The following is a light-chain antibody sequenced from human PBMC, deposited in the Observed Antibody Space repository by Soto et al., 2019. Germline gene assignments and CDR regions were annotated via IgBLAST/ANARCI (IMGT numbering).Light chain of an antibody. J-gene: IGKJ2*01. CDR2: GAS. Sequence: EIVLTQSPGTLSLSPGERATLSCRASQSVNSDYLGWFQQKPGQAPRLLIYGASTRATGIPDRFSGSGSGTDFPLTISRLEPEDFAVYYCQQRSNWPPVYTFGQGTKLEIK. CDR1: QSVNSDY. V-gene: IGKV3D-20*02. CDR3: QQRSNWPPVYT.